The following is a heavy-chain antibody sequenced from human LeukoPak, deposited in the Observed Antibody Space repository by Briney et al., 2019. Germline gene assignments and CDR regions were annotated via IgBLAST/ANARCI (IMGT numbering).Heavy chain of an antibody. D-gene: IGHD4-17*01. CDR2: LSGSGGST. CDR3: AKGRESLTTRSGMDV. CDR1: EFTFSSYN. J-gene: IGHJ6*02. V-gene: IGHV3-23*01. Sequence: PGGSLRLSCAASEFTFSSYNMNWVRQAPGKGLEWVSVLSGSGGSTYYADSVKGRFTISRDISKNTLYLQMNSLRVEDTAVYYCAKGRESLTTRSGMDVWGQGTTVTVSS.